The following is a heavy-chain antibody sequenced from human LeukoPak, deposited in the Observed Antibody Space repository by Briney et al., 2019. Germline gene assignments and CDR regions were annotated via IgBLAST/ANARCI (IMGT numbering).Heavy chain of an antibody. V-gene: IGHV4-39*07. CDR2: IYYSGNT. CDR3: ARDRDYDYVWGSYRPTPQDAFDI. D-gene: IGHD3-16*02. Sequence: PSETLSLTCTVSGGSISFSTYYWGWIRQPPGKGLDWIESIYYSGNTYYNPSLKSRITKLVDTTKNQFSLKLSYVTAADAAVYYCARDRDYDYVWGSYRPTPQDAFDIWGQGTMVTVSS. CDR1: GGSISFSTYY. J-gene: IGHJ3*02.